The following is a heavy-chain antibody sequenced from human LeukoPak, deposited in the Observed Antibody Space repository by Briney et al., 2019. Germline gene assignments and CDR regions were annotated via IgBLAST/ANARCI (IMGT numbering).Heavy chain of an antibody. D-gene: IGHD6-13*01. CDR2: IYYSGST. CDR3: ARGGEEQLVGYYYYMDV. V-gene: IGHV4-59*01. CDR1: GGSISSYY. Sequence: SETLSLTCTVSGGSISSYYWSWIRQPPGKGLEWIGYIYYSGSTNYNPSLKSRVTISVDTSKNQFSLKLSSVTAADTAVYYCARGGEEQLVGYYYYMDVWGKGTTVTVSS. J-gene: IGHJ6*03.